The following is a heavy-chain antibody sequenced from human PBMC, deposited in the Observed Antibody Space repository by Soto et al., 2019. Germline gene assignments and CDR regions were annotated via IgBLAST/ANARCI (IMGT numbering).Heavy chain of an antibody. J-gene: IGHJ3*02. CDR3: TREDFVVVPAADNAFDI. D-gene: IGHD2-2*01. V-gene: IGHV3-73*01. CDR2: IRSKANSYAT. Sequence: EVQLVESGGGLVQPGGSLKLSCAASGFTFSGSAMHWVRQASGKGLEWVGRIRSKANSYATAYAASVKGRFTISRDDSKNTAYLQMNSLITEDTAVYYCTREDFVVVPAADNAFDIWGQGTMVTVSS. CDR1: GFTFSGSA.